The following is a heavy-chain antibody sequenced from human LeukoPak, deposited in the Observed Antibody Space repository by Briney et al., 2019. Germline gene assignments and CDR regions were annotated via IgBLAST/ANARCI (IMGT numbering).Heavy chain of an antibody. J-gene: IGHJ4*02. Sequence: ASVKVSCKASGYTFTDYYIHWVRQAPGQGLEWMGWISAYNGNTNYAQKLQGRVTMTTDTSTSTAYMELRSLISDDTAVYYCARGDSSGYYGGYFEYWGQGTLVTVSS. CDR2: ISAYNGNT. V-gene: IGHV1-18*04. CDR3: ARGDSSGYYGGYFEY. CDR1: GYTFTDYY. D-gene: IGHD3-22*01.